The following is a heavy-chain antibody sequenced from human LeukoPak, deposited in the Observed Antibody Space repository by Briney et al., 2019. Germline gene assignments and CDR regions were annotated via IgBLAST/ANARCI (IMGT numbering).Heavy chain of an antibody. CDR1: GNTFTNYF. J-gene: IGHJ4*02. CDR3: AREYGYPIYYFDY. Sequence: ASVTVSCKASGNTFTNYFIHWVRQAPGQGLEWMGIINPSGGSTNYAQKFQGGVTMTRDTSTSTVYMELSSLRSEDTAVYFCAREYGYPIYYFDYWGQGTLVTVSS. V-gene: IGHV1-46*01. CDR2: INPSGGST. D-gene: IGHD5-24*01.